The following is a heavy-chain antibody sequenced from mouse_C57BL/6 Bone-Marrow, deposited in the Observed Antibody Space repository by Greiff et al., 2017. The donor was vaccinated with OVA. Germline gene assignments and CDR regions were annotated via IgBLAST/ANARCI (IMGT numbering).Heavy chain of an antibody. J-gene: IGHJ2*01. Sequence: LQESGAELARPGASVKLSCKASGYTFTSYGISWVKQRTGQGLEWIGEIYPRSGNTYYNEKFKGKATLTADKSSSTAYMELRSLTSEDSAVYFCAWNYYGSSYVNYWGQGTTLTVSS. V-gene: IGHV1-81*01. CDR3: AWNYYGSSYVNY. CDR1: GYTFTSYG. CDR2: IYPRSGNT. D-gene: IGHD1-1*01.